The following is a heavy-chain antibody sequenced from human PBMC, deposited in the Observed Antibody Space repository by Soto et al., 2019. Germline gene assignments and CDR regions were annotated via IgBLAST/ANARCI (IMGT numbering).Heavy chain of an antibody. Sequence: PSETLSLTCTVSGGSISSGGYYWSWIRQHPGKGLEWIGYIYYSGSTYYNPSLKSRVTISVDTSKNQFSLKLSSVTAADTAVYYCARDLYLDELLPYYWGQGTLVTVSS. V-gene: IGHV4-31*03. CDR2: IYYSGST. CDR1: GGSISSGGYY. D-gene: IGHD1-26*01. J-gene: IGHJ4*02. CDR3: ARDLYLDELLPYY.